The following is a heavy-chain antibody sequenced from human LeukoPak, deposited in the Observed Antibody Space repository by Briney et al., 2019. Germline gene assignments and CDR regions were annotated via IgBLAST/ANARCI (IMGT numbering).Heavy chain of an antibody. CDR3: ARGDHYWDAFDI. J-gene: IGHJ3*02. Sequence: KPSETLSLTCAAYGGSFSGYYWSWIRQPPGKGLEWIGEINHSGSTNYNPSLKSRVTISVDTSKNQFSLKLSSVTAADTAVYYCARGDHYWDAFDIWGQGTMVTVSS. CDR2: INHSGST. D-gene: IGHD2-8*02. V-gene: IGHV4-34*01. CDR1: GGSFSGYY.